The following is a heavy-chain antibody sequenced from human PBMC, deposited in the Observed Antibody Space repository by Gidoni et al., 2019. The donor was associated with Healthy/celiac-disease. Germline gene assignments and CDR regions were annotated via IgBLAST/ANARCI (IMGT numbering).Heavy chain of an antibody. Sequence: QVQLVQSGAEVKKPGASVKVSCKASGYTFTSYDINWVRQATGQGLEWMGCMNPNSGNTGYAQQFQGRVTMTRNTSISTAYMGLSSLRSEDTTVYYCASWGVYYYVMDVWGQGTTVTVSS. J-gene: IGHJ6*02. V-gene: IGHV1-8*01. CDR1: GYTFTSYD. D-gene: IGHD3-16*01. CDR2: MNPNSGNT. CDR3: ASWGVYYYVMDV.